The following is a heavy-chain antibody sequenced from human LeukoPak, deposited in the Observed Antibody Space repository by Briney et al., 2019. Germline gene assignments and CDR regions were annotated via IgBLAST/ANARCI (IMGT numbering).Heavy chain of an antibody. CDR1: GFTFSNYA. V-gene: IGHV3-30*04. D-gene: IGHD5-12*01. CDR2: ISHDGSNK. CDR3: ARDLFNSQMGYEDQFDY. J-gene: IGHJ4*02. Sequence: GGSLRLSCAASGFTFSNYAIHWVRQAPGKGLEWVAVISHDGSNKYYADSVRGRFTISRDNSKNTLYLQMNSLRSEDTAVYYCARDLFNSQMGYEDQFDYWGQGTLVTVSS.